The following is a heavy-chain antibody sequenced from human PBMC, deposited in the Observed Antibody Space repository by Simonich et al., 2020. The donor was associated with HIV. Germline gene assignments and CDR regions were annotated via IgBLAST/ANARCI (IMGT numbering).Heavy chain of an antibody. D-gene: IGHD3-10*01. CDR3: AREFVYYGSGLSPSWFDP. V-gene: IGHV4-34*01. CDR1: GGSFSSYY. Sequence: QVQLQQWGAGLLKPSETLSLTCAVYGGSFSSYYWNWIRQPPGKGLEWIGEIDHSGSTNANPSPKSRVTISIDPSKNQFSLKLSSVTAADTAVYYCAREFVYYGSGLSPSWFDPWGQGTLVTVSS. CDR2: IDHSGST. J-gene: IGHJ5*02.